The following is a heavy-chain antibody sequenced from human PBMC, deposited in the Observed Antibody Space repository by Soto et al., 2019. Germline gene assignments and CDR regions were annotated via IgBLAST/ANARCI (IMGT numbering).Heavy chain of an antibody. CDR2: IYYSGST. J-gene: IGHJ5*02. D-gene: IGHD1-26*01. Sequence: QLQLQESGPGLVKPSETLFLTCTVSGGSISSSSYYWGWIRQPPGKGLEWIGSIYYSGSTYYNPSLKSRVTISVDTSKNQFSLKLSSVTAADTAVYYCASLQILTGYSWGWFDPWGQGTLVTVSS. CDR1: GGSISSSSYY. CDR3: ASLQILTGYSWGWFDP. V-gene: IGHV4-39*01.